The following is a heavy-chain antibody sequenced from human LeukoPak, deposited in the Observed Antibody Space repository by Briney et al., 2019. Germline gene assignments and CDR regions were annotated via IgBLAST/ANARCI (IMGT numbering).Heavy chain of an antibody. CDR1: GGTFSSYA. D-gene: IGHD5-18*01. V-gene: IGHV1-69*13. CDR3: ARDPDTAMGGAAVDI. Sequence: ASVKVSCKASGGTFSSYAISWVRQAPGQGLEWMGGIIPIFGTANYAQKFQGRVTITADESTSTAYMELSSLRSEDTAVYYCARDPDTAMGGAAVDIWGQGTMVTVSS. CDR2: IIPIFGTA. J-gene: IGHJ3*02.